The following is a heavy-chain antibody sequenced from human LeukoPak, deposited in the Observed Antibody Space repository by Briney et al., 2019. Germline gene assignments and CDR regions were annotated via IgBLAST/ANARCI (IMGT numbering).Heavy chain of an antibody. Sequence: PWETLSLTCTVSGGSISNYYWCWIRQPPGKGLEWIGYIYYSGSTNSNPSLKSRVTISLDTSKNQFSLKLSSVTAADTAVYYCARAGQFISARPITFDYWGQGSLVTVSS. CDR3: ARAGQFISARPITFDY. V-gene: IGHV4-59*01. D-gene: IGHD6-6*01. J-gene: IGHJ4*02. CDR1: GGSISNYY. CDR2: IYYSGST.